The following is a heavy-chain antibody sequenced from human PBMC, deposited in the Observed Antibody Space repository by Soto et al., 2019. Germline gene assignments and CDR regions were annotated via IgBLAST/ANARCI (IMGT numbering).Heavy chain of an antibody. V-gene: IGHV4-59*01. D-gene: IGHD3-16*01. Sequence: SETLSLTCTVSGGSISSYFWTWIRQPPGKGLEWIASMYFYSGSTNYNPSLKSRVTMSGDTAKNQFSLKLSSVTAADTAVYYCARALFGRSTWFDPWGQGTLVTVSS. CDR3: ARALFGRSTWFDP. J-gene: IGHJ5*02. CDR1: GGSISSYF. CDR2: MYFYSGST.